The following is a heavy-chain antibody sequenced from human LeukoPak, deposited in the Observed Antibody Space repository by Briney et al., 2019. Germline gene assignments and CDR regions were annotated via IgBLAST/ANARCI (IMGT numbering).Heavy chain of an antibody. D-gene: IGHD3-10*01. CDR3: ARRFGAPNAFDI. CDR2: IYHSGST. V-gene: IGHV4-30-2*01. J-gene: IGHJ3*02. Sequence: SETLSLTCAVSGGSISSGGYSWSWIRQPPGKGLEWIGYIYHSGSTYYNPSLKSRVTISVDRSKNQFSLKLSSVTAADTAVYYCARRFGAPNAFDIWGQGTMVTVSS. CDR1: GGSISSGGYS.